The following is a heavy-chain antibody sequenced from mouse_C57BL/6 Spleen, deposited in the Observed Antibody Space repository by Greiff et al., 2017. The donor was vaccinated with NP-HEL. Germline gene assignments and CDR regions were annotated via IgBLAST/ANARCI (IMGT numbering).Heavy chain of an antibody. D-gene: IGHD2-4*01. J-gene: IGHJ4*01. CDR1: GYTSTSYW. CDR3: ARGLMGAMDY. CDR2: INPSSGYT. Sequence: VQLQQSGAELAKPGASVKLSCKASGYTSTSYWMQWVKQRPGQGLEWIGYINPSSGYTKYNQKFKDKASLTADKSSRTAYMQLSSLTYEDSGVYYFARGLMGAMDYWGQGTSVTVSS. V-gene: IGHV1-7*01.